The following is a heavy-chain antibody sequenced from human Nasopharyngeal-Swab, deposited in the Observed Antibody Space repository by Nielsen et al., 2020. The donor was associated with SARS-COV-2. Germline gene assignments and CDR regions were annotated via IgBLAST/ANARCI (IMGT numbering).Heavy chain of an antibody. V-gene: IGHV3-21*01. D-gene: IGHD3-3*01. J-gene: IGHJ6*02. CDR1: GFTFNNYN. CDR3: ARDGLDYDFWSAYFMDL. CDR2: ISSSSSYI. Sequence: GESLKISCAASGFTFNNYNFNWVRQAPGKGLEWVSSISSSSSYIYYADSVKGRFTISRDNAKNSLYLQMNSLRAEDTAMYYCARDGLDYDFWSAYFMDLRGQGTTVTVSS.